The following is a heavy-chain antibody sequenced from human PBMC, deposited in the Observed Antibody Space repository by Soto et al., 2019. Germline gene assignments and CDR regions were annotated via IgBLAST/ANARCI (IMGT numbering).Heavy chain of an antibody. J-gene: IGHJ3*02. CDR2: ISGSGGST. Sequence: GGSLRLSCAASGFTFSSYAMSWVRQAPGKGLEWVSAISGSGGSTYYADSVKGRFTISRDNSKNTLYLQMNSLRAEDTAVYYCAKSSLIAVAGSHSGGDAFDIWGQGTMVTVSS. CDR3: AKSSLIAVAGSHSGGDAFDI. CDR1: GFTFSSYA. V-gene: IGHV3-23*01. D-gene: IGHD6-19*01.